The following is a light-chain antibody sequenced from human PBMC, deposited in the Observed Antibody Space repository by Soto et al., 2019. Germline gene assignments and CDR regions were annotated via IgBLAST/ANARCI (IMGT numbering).Light chain of an antibody. Sequence: QSVLTQPPSASGTPGQSLTISCSGSTSNIGKNLGYWYQQFPGTAPKLLIYMTNQRPSGVPDRFSGSKSGSSASLAVSGLRSEDEAVYYCAAWDDSLRAWVFGGGTTLTVL. J-gene: IGLJ3*02. CDR3: AAWDDSLRAWV. V-gene: IGLV1-47*01. CDR1: TSNIGKNL. CDR2: MTN.